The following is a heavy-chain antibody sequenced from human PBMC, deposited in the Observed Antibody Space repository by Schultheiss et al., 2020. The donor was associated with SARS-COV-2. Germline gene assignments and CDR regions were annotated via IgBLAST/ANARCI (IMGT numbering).Heavy chain of an antibody. CDR1: GFTFSSYS. D-gene: IGHD3-10*01. CDR3: ARDPPTMVRGVEVP. Sequence: GESLKISCAASGFTFSSYSMNWVRQAPGKGLEWVSSISSSSSTIYYADSVKGRFTISRDNAKNSLYLQMNSLRAEDTAVYYCARDPPTMVRGVEVPWGQGTLVTVSS. CDR2: ISSSSSTI. V-gene: IGHV3-48*01. J-gene: IGHJ5*02.